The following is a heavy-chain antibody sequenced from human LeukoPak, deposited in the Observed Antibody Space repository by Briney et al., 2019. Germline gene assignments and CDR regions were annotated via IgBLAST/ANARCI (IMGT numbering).Heavy chain of an antibody. V-gene: IGHV1-2*02. CDR1: GYTFTGYY. CDR3: ARGFLEWSDWELYYYYYMDV. CDR2: INPNSGGT. D-gene: IGHD3-3*01. J-gene: IGHJ6*03. Sequence: ASVKLSCKASGYTFTGYYMHWVRQAPGQGLEWMGWINPNSGGTNYAQKVQGRVTMTRDTSISTAYMELSRLRSDDTAVYYCARGFLEWSDWELYYYYYMDVWGKGTTVTVSS.